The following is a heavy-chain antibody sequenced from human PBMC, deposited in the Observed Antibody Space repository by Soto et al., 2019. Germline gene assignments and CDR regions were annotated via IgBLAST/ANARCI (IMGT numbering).Heavy chain of an antibody. D-gene: IGHD6-25*01. CDR2: IYYSGST. J-gene: IGHJ4*02. CDR3: ARLYGFSGFDY. CDR1: GGSISSYY. V-gene: IGHV4-59*08. Sequence: SETLSLTCTVSGGSISSYYWSWIRQPPGKGLEWIAYIYYSGSTNYNPSLKSRVTISVDTSKNQFSLKLSSVTAADTAVYYCARLYGFSGFDYWGQGTLVTVSS.